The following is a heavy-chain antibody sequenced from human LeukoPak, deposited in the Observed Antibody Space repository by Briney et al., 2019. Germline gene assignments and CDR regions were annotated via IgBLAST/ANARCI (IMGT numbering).Heavy chain of an antibody. CDR3: GSQFYDSSGYYFQH. J-gene: IGHJ1*01. D-gene: IGHD3-22*01. V-gene: IGHV4-39*02. CDR1: GGSISSRSYY. CDR2: IYSSGST. Sequence: PSETLSLTCTVSGGSISSRSYYWGWIRQPPGKGLEWIANIYSSGSTYQNPSLKSRVTISVDTSKPHFSLKLSSLTAADTAVYYCGSQFYDSSGYYFQHWGQGTLVTVSS.